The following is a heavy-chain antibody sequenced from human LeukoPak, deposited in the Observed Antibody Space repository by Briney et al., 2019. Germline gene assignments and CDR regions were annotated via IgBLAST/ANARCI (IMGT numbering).Heavy chain of an antibody. J-gene: IGHJ4*02. CDR2: IKQDGSEK. V-gene: IGHV3-7*01. CDR1: GFTFSSSW. Sequence: GGSLRLSCAASGFTFSSSWMSWVRQAPGKGLEWVANIKQDGSEKYYVDSVKGRFTISRDNAKNSLYLQMNSLRAEDTAVYYCARVARPYYYDSSGFYYFDYWGQGTLVTVSS. D-gene: IGHD3-22*01. CDR3: ARVARPYYYDSSGFYYFDY.